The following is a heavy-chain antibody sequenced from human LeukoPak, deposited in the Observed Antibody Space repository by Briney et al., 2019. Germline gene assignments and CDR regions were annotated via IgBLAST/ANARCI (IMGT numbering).Heavy chain of an antibody. CDR2: INSDGSST. CDR3: AREGSGVAGHFDY. V-gene: IGHV3-74*03. Sequence: GGSLRLSCAASGFTFSRYWMHWVRQAPGKGLVWVSHINSDGSSTKYADSVKGRFTISRDNAKNTLYLQMNSLRAEDTAVYYCAREGSGVAGHFDYWGQGTLVTVSS. J-gene: IGHJ4*02. CDR1: GFTFSRYW. D-gene: IGHD6-19*01.